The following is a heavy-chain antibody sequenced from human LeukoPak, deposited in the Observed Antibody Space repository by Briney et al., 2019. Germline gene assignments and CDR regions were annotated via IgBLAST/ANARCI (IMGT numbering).Heavy chain of an antibody. CDR1: GGSISSYY. CDR2: IYYSGST. Sequence: PSETLSLTCTVSGGSISSYYWSWIRQPPGKGLEWIGYIYYSGSTNYNPSLKSRVTISVDTSKNQFPLKLSSVTAADTAVYYCARIRGSYYYYGMDVWGQGTTVTVSS. J-gene: IGHJ6*02. CDR3: ARIRGSYYYYGMDV. D-gene: IGHD3-3*02. V-gene: IGHV4-59*01.